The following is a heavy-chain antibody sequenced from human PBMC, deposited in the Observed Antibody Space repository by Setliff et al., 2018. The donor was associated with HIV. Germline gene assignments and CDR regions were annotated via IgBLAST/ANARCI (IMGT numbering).Heavy chain of an antibody. D-gene: IGHD6-13*01. CDR1: GFTFSNYA. CDR2: IWYDASNQ. CDR3: ARYSSSWHTFDY. Sequence: GESPKISCAASGFTFSNYAMHWVRQAPGKGLEWVAVIWYDASNQNYADSVKGRLTISRDNSNNTLYLQMNSLTHEDTAVYHCARYSSSWHTFDYWGQGALVTVSS. J-gene: IGHJ4*02. V-gene: IGHV3-33*01.